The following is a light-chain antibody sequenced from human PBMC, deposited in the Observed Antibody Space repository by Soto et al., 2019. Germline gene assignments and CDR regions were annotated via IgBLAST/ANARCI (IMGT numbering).Light chain of an antibody. J-gene: IGLJ1*01. V-gene: IGLV1-40*01. CDR2: GNS. CDR1: SSNIGAHYD. Sequence: QSVLTQPPSVSGAPGQRVTISCTGSSSNIGAHYDVHWYQQLPGTAPKLLIYGNSNRPSGVPDRFSGSKSGTSASLAITGLQAEDEADYYCQSYDNSLSVYVFATGTKLTVL. CDR3: QSYDNSLSVYV.